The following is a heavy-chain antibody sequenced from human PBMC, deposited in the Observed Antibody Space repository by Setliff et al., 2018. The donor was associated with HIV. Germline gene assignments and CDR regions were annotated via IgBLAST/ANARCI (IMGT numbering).Heavy chain of an antibody. CDR3: ASSYDSLYG. J-gene: IGHJ4*02. CDR2: IYHSGST. Sequence: SETLSLTCTVSGGSITRTPYYWGWIRQPPGKGLEWIGSIYHSGSTYYNPSLKSRVTISVDTSKNQFSLKLSSVTAADTAVYYCASSYDSLYGWGQGVLVTVSS. D-gene: IGHD3-22*01. V-gene: IGHV4-39*07. CDR1: GGSITRTPYY.